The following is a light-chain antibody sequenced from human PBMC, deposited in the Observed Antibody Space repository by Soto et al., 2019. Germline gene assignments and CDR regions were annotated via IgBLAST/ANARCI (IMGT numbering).Light chain of an antibody. CDR2: EVS. CDR3: SSYTSSNTFYV. CDR1: SSDFGAYKY. V-gene: IGLV2-14*01. Sequence: SLLTQPASVSGSPGQSITISCTGTSSDFGAYKYVSWYQQHPGKAPTLMIYEVSSRPSGVSNRFSGSKSGNTASLTISGLQAEDEADYYCSSYTSSNTFYVFGTGTKVTVL. J-gene: IGLJ1*01.